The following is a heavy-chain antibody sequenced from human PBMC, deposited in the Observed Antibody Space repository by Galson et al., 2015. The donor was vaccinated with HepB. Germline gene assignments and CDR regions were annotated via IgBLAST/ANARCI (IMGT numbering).Heavy chain of an antibody. CDR2: ISGSGGST. CDR3: AKDIHDRTVGRFDL. Sequence: SLRLSCAASGSTFSSYAMSWVRQAPGRGLEWVSAISGSGGSTYYADSVKGRFTISRDNSKNTLYLQMNSLRAEDTAVYYCAKDIHDRTVGRFDLWGRGTLVTVSS. J-gene: IGHJ2*01. CDR1: GSTFSSYA. D-gene: IGHD4-23*01. V-gene: IGHV3-23*01.